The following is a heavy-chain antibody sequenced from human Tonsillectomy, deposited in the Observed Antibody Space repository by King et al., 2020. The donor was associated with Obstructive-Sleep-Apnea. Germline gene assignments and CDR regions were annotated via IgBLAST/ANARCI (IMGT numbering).Heavy chain of an antibody. Sequence: VQLVESGGGLVQPGGSLRLSCAASGFTFSSYDMHWVRQATGKGLEWVSAIGTAGDTYYPGSVKGRFTISRENAKNSLYRQMNSLRAGDTAVYYCARGGDSGSYGMDVWGQGTTVTVSS. D-gene: IGHD3-10*01. CDR2: IGTAGDT. J-gene: IGHJ6*02. CDR1: GFTFSSYD. CDR3: ARGGDSGSYGMDV. V-gene: IGHV3-13*01.